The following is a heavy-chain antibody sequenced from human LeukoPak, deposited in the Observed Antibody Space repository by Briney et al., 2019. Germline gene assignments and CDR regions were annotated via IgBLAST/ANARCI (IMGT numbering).Heavy chain of an antibody. J-gene: IGHJ4*02. CDR2: ISSSSIYI. D-gene: IGHD5-18*01. Sequence: PGGSLRLSCAASGFTFSSYGMGWVRQAPGKGLQWISSISSSSIYIYYADSLTGRFTISRDNAKNSLYLQMNSLRAEDTAMYYSARRATTERGHSYGLDFWGQGTLVTVSS. CDR1: GFTFSSYG. CDR3: ARRATTERGHSYGLDF. V-gene: IGHV3-21*01.